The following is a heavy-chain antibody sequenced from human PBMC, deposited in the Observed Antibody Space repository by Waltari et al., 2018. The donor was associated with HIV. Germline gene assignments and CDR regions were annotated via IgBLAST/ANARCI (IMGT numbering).Heavy chain of an antibody. CDR1: EFTVRDDY. CDR3: ALGCGGTWCFGS. CDR2: IYAGGDT. D-gene: IGHD2-8*02. V-gene: IGHV3-53*01. J-gene: IGHJ5*01. Sequence: EVQLVESGGGLIQPGGSLRLSCAASEFTVRDDYMTWVRQAPGKGLEWVSLIYAGGDTTYADSVRGRFTISRDSSKNTLYLQMNSLRAEDTAVYYCALGCGGTWCFGSWGQGTLLTVSS.